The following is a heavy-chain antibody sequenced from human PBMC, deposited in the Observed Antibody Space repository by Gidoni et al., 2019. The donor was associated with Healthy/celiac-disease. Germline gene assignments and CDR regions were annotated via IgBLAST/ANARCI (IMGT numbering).Heavy chain of an antibody. V-gene: IGHV5-51*03. Sequence: EVQLVQSGAEVKKPGESLKISCKGSGYSFTSYWIGWVRQMPGKGLEWMGIIYPGDSDTRYSPSFQGQVTISADKSISTAYLQWSSLKASDTAMYYCARLRLEWLRLREFDYWGQGTLVTVSS. CDR3: ARLRLEWLRLREFDY. CDR1: GYSFTSYW. CDR2: IYPGDSDT. D-gene: IGHD5-12*01. J-gene: IGHJ4*02.